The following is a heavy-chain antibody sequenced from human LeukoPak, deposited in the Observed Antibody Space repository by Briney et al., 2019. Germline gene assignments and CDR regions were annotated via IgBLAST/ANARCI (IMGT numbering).Heavy chain of an antibody. Sequence: GGSLRLSCAASGFTFSNYAMSWVRQAPGKGLEWVSAISGSASSTYHADSVKGRFTISRDNAKNTLYLQMNSLRAEDTAVYYCARVQWGSLVAIDYWGQGTLVTVSS. CDR3: ARVQWGSLVAIDY. V-gene: IGHV3-23*01. CDR1: GFTFSNYA. D-gene: IGHD5-12*01. CDR2: ISGSASST. J-gene: IGHJ4*02.